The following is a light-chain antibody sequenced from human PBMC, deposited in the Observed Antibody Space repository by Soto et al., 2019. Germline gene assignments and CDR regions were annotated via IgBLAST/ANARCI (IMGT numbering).Light chain of an antibody. J-gene: IGKJ5*01. CDR2: DAS. CDR3: QHYGNSPLT. CDR1: QDIRSH. V-gene: IGKV3-20*01. Sequence: ENVLTQSPGTLSLSPGERVTLSCRASQDIRSHLAWYQQKPGQAPRLLIFDASSRATGIPDRFSGSGSGTDFTLSISRLEPEDFAVYYCQHYGNSPLTFGQGTRLEI.